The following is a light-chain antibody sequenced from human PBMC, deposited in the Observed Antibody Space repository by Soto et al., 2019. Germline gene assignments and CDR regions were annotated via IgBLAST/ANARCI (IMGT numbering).Light chain of an antibody. CDR3: QQFDNLPMFA. J-gene: IGKJ2*01. V-gene: IGKV1-33*01. CDR2: DAS. CDR1: QDISNY. Sequence: DIQLTQSPSSLSASVGDLVTITCQASQDISNYLNWYQQKPGKAPKLLIYDASNLKTGVPLRFSGSGSGTLFTFTISSLQPEEIGTYFCQQFDNLPMFAFGQGTKV.